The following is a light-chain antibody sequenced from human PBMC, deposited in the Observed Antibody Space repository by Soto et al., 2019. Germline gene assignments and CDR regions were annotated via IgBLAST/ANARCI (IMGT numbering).Light chain of an antibody. CDR3: SSYTGSSTYVV. CDR2: DVS. V-gene: IGLV2-14*01. Sequence: QSVLTQPASVSGSPGQPITISCTGTSSDVGGYNYVSWYQQHPGKAPKLMIYDVSNRPSGVSNRFSGSKSANTASLTISGLQAEDEADYYCSSYTGSSTYVVFGGGTKLTVL. J-gene: IGLJ2*01. CDR1: SSDVGGYNY.